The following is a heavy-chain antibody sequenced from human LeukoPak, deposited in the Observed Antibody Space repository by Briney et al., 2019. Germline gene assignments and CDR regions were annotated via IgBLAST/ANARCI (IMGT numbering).Heavy chain of an antibody. CDR1: GFTVSSNY. V-gene: IGHV3-23*01. Sequence: GGSLRLSCAASGFTVSSNYMSWVRQAPGKGLEWVSGISISGGSAYYADSVKRRFTVSRDNSKNTLYLQMNRQRAEDTAVYYCAKDRDLLFAHCWFDLWGQGTLVTVSS. CDR2: ISISGGSA. CDR3: AKDRDLLFAHCWFDL. D-gene: IGHD3-10*01. J-gene: IGHJ5*02.